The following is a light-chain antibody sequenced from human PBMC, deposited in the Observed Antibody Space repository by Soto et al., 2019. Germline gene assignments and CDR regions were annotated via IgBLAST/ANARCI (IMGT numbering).Light chain of an antibody. CDR1: SSNIGAGYD. CDR3: QYYDSSLRFVV. Sequence: QSVLTQPPSVSGAPGQRVTISCTGSSSNIGAGYDVHWYQQLPGTAPKLLIYGNSNRPSGVPDRFSGSKSGTSASLAITGLQAEDEADYYCQYYDSSLRFVVFGGGTKLTVL. V-gene: IGLV1-40*01. CDR2: GNS. J-gene: IGLJ2*01.